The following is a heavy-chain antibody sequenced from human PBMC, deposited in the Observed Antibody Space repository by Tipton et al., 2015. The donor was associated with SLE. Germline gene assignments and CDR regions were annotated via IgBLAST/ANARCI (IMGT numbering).Heavy chain of an antibody. CDR2: IHYSGST. J-gene: IGHJ5*02. CDR3: ARRGVVSRFDP. V-gene: IGHV4-59*01. Sequence: TLSLTCTVSGGSISTYYSWIRQSPGKGLEWIGYIHYSGSTNYNPSLKSRVTISVDTSKNQFSLKLSSVTAADTAVYYCARRGVVSRFDPWGQGTLVTVSS. D-gene: IGHD2-8*02. CDR1: GGSISTYY.